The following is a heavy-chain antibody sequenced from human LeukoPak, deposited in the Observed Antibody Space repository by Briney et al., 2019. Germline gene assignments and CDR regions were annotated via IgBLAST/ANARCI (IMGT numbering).Heavy chain of an antibody. Sequence: GGSLRLSCAASGFSLSNYDMVWLRQAPGKGLEWIASTGLSSAYIGYADSVKGRFSISRDNAENSVYLQMNSLRAEDTAVYFCARERSYCSGATCSLDLWGQGTLVTVSS. CDR1: GFSLSNYD. J-gene: IGHJ5*02. CDR3: ARERSYCSGATCSLDL. V-gene: IGHV3-21*01. CDR2: TGLSSAYI. D-gene: IGHD2-15*01.